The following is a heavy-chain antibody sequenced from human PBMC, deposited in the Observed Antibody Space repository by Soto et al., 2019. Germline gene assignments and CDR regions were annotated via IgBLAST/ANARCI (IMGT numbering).Heavy chain of an antibody. V-gene: IGHV3-33*01. D-gene: IGHD4-17*01. CDR2: IWYDGSNK. CDR3: AREPNGDNAFDI. Sequence: TGGSLRLSCTASGFTFSNYGMHWVRQAPGKGLEWVALIWYDGSNKYYGDSVMGRFAISRDDSKSTVYLQMNSLRAEDTAVYYCAREPNGDNAFDIWGLGTMVTVSS. CDR1: GFTFSNYG. J-gene: IGHJ3*02.